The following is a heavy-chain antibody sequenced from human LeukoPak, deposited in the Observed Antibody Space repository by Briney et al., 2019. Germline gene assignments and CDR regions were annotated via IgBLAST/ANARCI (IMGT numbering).Heavy chain of an antibody. J-gene: IGHJ4*02. CDR1: GFTFSSYA. V-gene: IGHV3-23*01. Sequence: GGSLRLSCAASGFTFSSYAMSWVRQAPGKGLEGVSAISGSGGSTYYADSVKGGFTISRDNSKNSLYRQMNSLRAEDTAVYYCAKGGYSELEWLFDYWGQGTLVTVSS. CDR2: ISGSGGST. CDR3: AKGGYSELEWLFDY. D-gene: IGHD3-3*01.